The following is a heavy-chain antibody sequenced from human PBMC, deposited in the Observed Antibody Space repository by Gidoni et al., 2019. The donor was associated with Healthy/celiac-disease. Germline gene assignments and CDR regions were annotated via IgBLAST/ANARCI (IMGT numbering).Heavy chain of an antibody. CDR1: GFIFDDSA. V-gene: IGHV3-9*01. CDR3: AKDSVRRDDRSGYYNAFDI. Sequence: EVQLVASGGGLVQPGRSLRLSCAASGFIFDDSAMHWVRHATGKGLEWVSGIIWNSGSICYADSVKGRFTISRDNAKNSLYLQMNSLRAEDTALYYCAKDSVRRDDRSGYYNAFDIWGQGTMVTVSS. D-gene: IGHD3-22*01. J-gene: IGHJ3*02. CDR2: IIWNSGSI.